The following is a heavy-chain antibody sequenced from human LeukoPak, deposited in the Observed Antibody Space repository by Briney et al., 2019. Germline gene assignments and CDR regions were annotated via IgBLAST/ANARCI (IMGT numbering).Heavy chain of an antibody. J-gene: IGHJ4*02. CDR3: AKEENYYDSSGYRHNAY. Sequence: GGSLRLSCAASGFTFSNFAMTWVRQAPGKGLEWVSSIVGSCSTYYADSLKGRFTISRDNAKNSLYLQMNSLRAEDTAVYYCAKEENYYDSSGYRHNAYWGQGTLVTVSS. D-gene: IGHD3-22*01. CDR1: GFTFSNFA. CDR2: IVGSCST. V-gene: IGHV3-21*04.